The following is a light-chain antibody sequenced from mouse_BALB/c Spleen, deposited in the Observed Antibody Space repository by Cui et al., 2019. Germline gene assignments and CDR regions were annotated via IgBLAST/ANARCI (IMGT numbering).Light chain of an antibody. J-gene: IGKJ5*01. CDR1: QDVGSA. Sequence: DIVMTPAHKFNASSVGERVSITCKASQDVGSAVAWYQQKPGKSPKPLIYRAYTLHTGVPDSFSGSGSGTDFSLTISNVQSEDLANYFCQQYGGYPPTFGAGTKLEMK. CDR3: QQYGGYPPT. V-gene: IGKV6-23*01. CDR2: RAY.